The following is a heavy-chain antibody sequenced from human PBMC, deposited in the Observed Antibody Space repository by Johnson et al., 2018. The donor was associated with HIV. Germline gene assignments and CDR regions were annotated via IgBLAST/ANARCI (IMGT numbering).Heavy chain of an antibody. Sequence: EKLVESGGGVVRPGGSLRLSCAASGFTFDDDGMSWVRQAPGKGLEWVSGINWNGGSTGYADSLKGRFSISRDDAKNSLYLQMNSLRAEDTAVYYCARDCRSWRHAFDIWGQGTMVTVSS. CDR2: INWNGGST. J-gene: IGHJ3*02. CDR3: ARDCRSWRHAFDI. V-gene: IGHV3-20*04. CDR1: GFTFDDDG. D-gene: IGHD6-13*01.